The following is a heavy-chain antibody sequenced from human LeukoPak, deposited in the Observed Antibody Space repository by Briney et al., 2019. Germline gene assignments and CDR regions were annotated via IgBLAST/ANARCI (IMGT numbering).Heavy chain of an antibody. CDR1: GYTFTSYY. Sequence: ASVKVSCKASGYTFTSYYMHWVRQAPGQGLEWMGWMNPNSGNTGYAQKFQGRVTMTRNTSISTAYMELSSLRSEDTAVYYCARSWVAAAGAWGQGALVTVSS. D-gene: IGHD6-13*01. J-gene: IGHJ4*02. V-gene: IGHV1-8*02. CDR3: ARSWVAAAGA. CDR2: MNPNSGNT.